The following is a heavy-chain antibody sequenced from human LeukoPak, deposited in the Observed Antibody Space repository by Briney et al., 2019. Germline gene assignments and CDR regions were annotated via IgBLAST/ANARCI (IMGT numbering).Heavy chain of an antibody. CDR1: GFTFSSYA. CDR2: ISYDGRNK. V-gene: IGHV3-30-3*01. CDR3: ARAVYTSSWYDDY. D-gene: IGHD6-13*01. J-gene: IGHJ4*02. Sequence: SGGSLRLSCAASGFTFSSYAMHWVRQAPGKGLEWVAVISYDGRNKYYADSVRGRFTISRDNSKNTLYMQMNGLRAEDTAVYYCARAVYTSSWYDDYWGQGTLVTVSS.